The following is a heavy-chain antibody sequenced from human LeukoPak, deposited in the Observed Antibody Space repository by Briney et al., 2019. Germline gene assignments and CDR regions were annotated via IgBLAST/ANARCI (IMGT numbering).Heavy chain of an antibody. D-gene: IGHD1-20*01. J-gene: IGHJ4*02. CDR2: MNPNSGNT. Sequence: ASVKVSCKASGYTFTSYDINWVRQATGQGLEWMGWMNPNSGNTGYAQKFQGRVTMTRNTSISTAYMELSSLRSEGTAVYYCARTEKITGTHDYWGQGTLVTVSS. CDR1: GYTFTSYD. V-gene: IGHV1-8*01. CDR3: ARTEKITGTHDY.